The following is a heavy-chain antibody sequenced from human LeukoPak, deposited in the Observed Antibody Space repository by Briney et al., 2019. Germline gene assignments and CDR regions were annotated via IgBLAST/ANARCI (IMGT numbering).Heavy chain of an antibody. CDR3: ARDLGGSYYFDY. Sequence: LRLSCVASGFAFSDYGVHWVRQPPGKGLEWIGYIYYSGSTYYNPSLKSRVTISVDTSKNQFSLKLSSVTAADTAVYYCARDLGGSYYFDYWGQGTLVTVSS. D-gene: IGHD1-26*01. CDR2: IYYSGST. J-gene: IGHJ4*02. V-gene: IGHV4-30-4*08. CDR1: GFAFSDYG.